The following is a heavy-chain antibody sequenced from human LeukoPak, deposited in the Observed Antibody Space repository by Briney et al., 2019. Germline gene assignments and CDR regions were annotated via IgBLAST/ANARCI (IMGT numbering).Heavy chain of an antibody. V-gene: IGHV4-34*01. D-gene: IGHD1-26*01. J-gene: IGHJ4*02. Sequence: SETLSLTCAVYGGPFSDYYWSWIRQPPGKGLEWIGEINHSGSTSYNPSLKSRVTISIDTSKNQFSLKLSSVTAADTPVYYCARQLRDRLGRFDYGGQGTLVTVSP. CDR1: GGPFSDYY. CDR3: ARQLRDRLGRFDY. CDR2: INHSGST.